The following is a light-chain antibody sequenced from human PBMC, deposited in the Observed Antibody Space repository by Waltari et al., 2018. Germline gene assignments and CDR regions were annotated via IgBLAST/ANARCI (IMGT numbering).Light chain of an antibody. CDR2: EVT. CDR3: CSYATSNTYV. CDR1: SSDVGSYNL. Sequence: QSALTQPASVSGSPGQSITISCTGTSSDVGSYNLVSSYQQHPGKAPELMIHEVTERPSGVSNRFSGSKSGNTASLTISWLQAEDEADYYCCSYATSNTYVFGGGTNVTVL. V-gene: IGLV2-23*02. J-gene: IGLJ1*01.